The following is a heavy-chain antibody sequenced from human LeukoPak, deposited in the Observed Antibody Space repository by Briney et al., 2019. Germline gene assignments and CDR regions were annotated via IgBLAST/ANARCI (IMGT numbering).Heavy chain of an antibody. J-gene: IGHJ4*02. D-gene: IGHD3-22*01. V-gene: IGHV4-30-4*01. CDR3: ARVDYYDSSGYPKLTFDY. CDR1: GGSISSGDYY. CDR2: IYYSGST. Sequence: SETLSLTCTVSGGSISSGDYYWSWIRQPPGKGLEWIGYIYYSGSTYYNPSLKSRVTISVDTSKNQFSLKLSSVTAAGTAVYYCARVDYYDSSGYPKLTFDYWGQGTLVTVSS.